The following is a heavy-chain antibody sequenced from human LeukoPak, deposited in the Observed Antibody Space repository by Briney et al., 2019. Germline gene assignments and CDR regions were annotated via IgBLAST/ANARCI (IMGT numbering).Heavy chain of an antibody. Sequence: SETLSLTCTVSGGSISSYYWSWIRQPAGKGLEWIGRIYTSGSTNYNPSLKSRVTMSVDTSKNQFSLKLSSVTAADTAVYYCARVDYVWGSSYYYYYMDVWGKGTTVTVSS. CDR3: ARVDYVWGSSYYYYYMDV. V-gene: IGHV4-4*07. CDR1: GGSISSYY. J-gene: IGHJ6*03. CDR2: IYTSGST. D-gene: IGHD3-16*01.